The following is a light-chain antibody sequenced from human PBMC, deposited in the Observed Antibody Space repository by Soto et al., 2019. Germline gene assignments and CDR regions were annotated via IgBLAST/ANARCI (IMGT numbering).Light chain of an antibody. CDR3: QQYDVWPLT. J-gene: IGKJ4*01. V-gene: IGKV3-15*01. CDR1: QTFRNN. Sequence: EIVMTQSPATLSVSPGERATLSCRASQTFRNNLAWYQQKPGQAPRLLFYGASTRAADIPPRFSGSGSGTEFTLTISSLQSEDFAFYYCQQYDVWPLTFGGGTKVEI. CDR2: GAS.